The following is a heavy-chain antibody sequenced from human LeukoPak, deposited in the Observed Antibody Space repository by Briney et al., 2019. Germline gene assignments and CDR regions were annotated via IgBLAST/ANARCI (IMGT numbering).Heavy chain of an antibody. V-gene: IGHV4-39*02. J-gene: IGHJ5*02. Sequence: SETLSLTCSVSSGSVRSNYYSWAWIREAPGKGLEWVGGLDDSGNTYYNPSLKSRLTMSVDTSKNHFSLNLKSVAAADTSVYYCARRLRIGAAEWFDPWGQGIMVTVSS. CDR2: LDDSGNT. D-gene: IGHD2-15*01. CDR3: ARRLRIGAAEWFDP. CDR1: SGSVRSNYYS.